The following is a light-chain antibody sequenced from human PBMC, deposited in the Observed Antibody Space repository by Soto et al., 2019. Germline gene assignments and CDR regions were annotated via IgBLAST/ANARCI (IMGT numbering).Light chain of an antibody. V-gene: IGKV3-20*01. Sequence: EIVLTQSPGTLSLSPGERATLSCRASQSVSSNYLAWHQQKPGQAPRLLIYGASSRATGISDKFSGSGSGTDFTLTISRLEPEDFAVYYCQQYDSSPWTFGQGTKVEIK. J-gene: IGKJ1*01. CDR3: QQYDSSPWT. CDR2: GAS. CDR1: QSVSSNY.